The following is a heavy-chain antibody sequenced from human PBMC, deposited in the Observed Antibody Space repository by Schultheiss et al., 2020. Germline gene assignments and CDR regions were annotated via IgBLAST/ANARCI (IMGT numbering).Heavy chain of an antibody. CDR1: GFSLSTSGVG. CDR3: ARYSGSFYYFDY. J-gene: IGHJ4*02. V-gene: IGHV2-5*02. D-gene: IGHD1-26*01. CDR2: IYWDDDK. Sequence: SGPTLVKPTQTLTLTCTFSGFSLSTSGVGVGWIRQPPGKALEWLALIYWDDDKRYSTSLKTRLNISKDTSKNQVVLTMTNMDPVDTATYYCARYSGSFYYFDYWGQGTLVTVYS.